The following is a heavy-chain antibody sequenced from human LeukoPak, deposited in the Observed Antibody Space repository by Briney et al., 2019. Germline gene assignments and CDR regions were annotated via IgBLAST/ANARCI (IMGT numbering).Heavy chain of an antibody. CDR2: ISGSGGRT. D-gene: IGHD3-22*01. V-gene: IGHV3-23*01. CDR3: AKRGVVIRVILVGFHKEAYYFDS. CDR1: GLTLSNYG. Sequence: GGSLRLSCAVSGLTLSNYGMSWVRQAPGKGLEWVAGISGSGGRTNYADSVKGRFTISRDNPKNTLFLQMNPLRAEDTAVYFCAKRGVVIRVILVGFHKEAYYFDSWGQGALVTVSS. J-gene: IGHJ4*02.